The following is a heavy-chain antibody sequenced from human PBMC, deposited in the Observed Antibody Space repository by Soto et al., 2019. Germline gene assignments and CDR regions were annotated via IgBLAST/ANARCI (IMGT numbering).Heavy chain of an antibody. CDR2: ISWDGGST. Sequence: GGSLRLSCAASGFTFDDYTMHWVRQAPGKGLEWVSLISWDGGSTYYADSVKGRFTISRDNSKNSLYLQMNSLRTEDTALYYCANGGITIPTGFWGQGTMVTVSS. J-gene: IGHJ3*01. V-gene: IGHV3-43*01. CDR3: ANGGITIPTGF. CDR1: GFTFDDYT. D-gene: IGHD3-3*01.